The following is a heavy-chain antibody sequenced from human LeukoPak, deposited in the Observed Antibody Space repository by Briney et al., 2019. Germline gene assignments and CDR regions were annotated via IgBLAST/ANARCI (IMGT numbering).Heavy chain of an antibody. J-gene: IGHJ3*02. V-gene: IGHV4-59*12. D-gene: IGHD2-2*01. Sequence: PSETLSLTCTVSGESISGFYWNWIRQPPGKGLEWIGYIYYSGSTNYNPSLKSRVTISIDTSKNQFSLKLGSVTAADTAVYYCARGAPAEAFDIWGQGTMVIVSS. CDR1: GESISGFY. CDR3: ARGAPAEAFDI. CDR2: IYYSGST.